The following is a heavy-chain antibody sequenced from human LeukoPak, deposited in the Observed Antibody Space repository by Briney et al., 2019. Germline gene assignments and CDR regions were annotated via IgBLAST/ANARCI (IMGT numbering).Heavy chain of an antibody. CDR2: IIPIFGTA. CDR3: ARLRYYDSSGYYFGAFDI. D-gene: IGHD3-22*01. Sequence: GASVKVPCKASGGTFSSYAISWVRQAPGQGLEWMGRIIPIFGTANYAQKFQGRVTITADKSTSTAYMELSSLRSEDTAVYYCARLRYYDSSGYYFGAFDIWGQGTMVTVSS. CDR1: GGTFSSYA. V-gene: IGHV1-69*06. J-gene: IGHJ3*02.